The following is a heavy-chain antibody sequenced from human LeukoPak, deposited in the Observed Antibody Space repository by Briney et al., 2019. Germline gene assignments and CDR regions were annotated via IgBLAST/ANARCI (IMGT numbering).Heavy chain of an antibody. Sequence: GASVKVSCKASGYTFTSYGISWVRQAPGQGLEWMGWISAYNGNANYAQKLQGRVTMTTDTSTSTAYMELRSLRSDDTAVYYCARDRVVLVGATTAGYYYYYYMDVWGKGTTVTVSS. D-gene: IGHD1-26*01. V-gene: IGHV1-18*01. CDR3: ARDRVVLVGATTAGYYYYYYMDV. CDR1: GYTFTSYG. CDR2: ISAYNGNA. J-gene: IGHJ6*03.